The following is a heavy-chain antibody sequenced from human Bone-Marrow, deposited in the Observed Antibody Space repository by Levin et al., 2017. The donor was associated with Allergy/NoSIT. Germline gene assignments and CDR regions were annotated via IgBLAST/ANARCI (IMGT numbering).Heavy chain of an antibody. CDR1: GDSISSGDYY. J-gene: IGHJ5*02. D-gene: IGHD4/OR15-4a*01. CDR2: IYHTGST. V-gene: IGHV4-30-4*01. Sequence: PSETLSLTCSVSGDSISSGDYYWSWIRQPPGKGLEWLGYIYHTGSTYASPSLRRRLNISMDTSKNQFSLKLNSVTAADTAMYYCARGNCSIPNCDYAVEFLHSWGQGTLVTVSS. CDR3: ARGNCSIPNCDYAVEFLHS.